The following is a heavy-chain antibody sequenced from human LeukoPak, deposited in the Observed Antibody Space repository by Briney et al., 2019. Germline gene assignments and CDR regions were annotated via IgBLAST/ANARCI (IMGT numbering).Heavy chain of an antibody. J-gene: IGHJ4*02. CDR1: GYTFTGYY. CDR2: INPNSGGT. D-gene: IGHD3-22*01. CDR3: AIQIVVVTAFDY. V-gene: IGHV1-2*06. Sequence: ASVKVSCKASGYTFTGYYMPWVRQAPGQGLEWMGRINPNSGGTNYAQKFQGRVTMTRDTSISTAYMELSRLRSDDTAVYYCAIQIVVVTAFDYWGQGTLVTVSS.